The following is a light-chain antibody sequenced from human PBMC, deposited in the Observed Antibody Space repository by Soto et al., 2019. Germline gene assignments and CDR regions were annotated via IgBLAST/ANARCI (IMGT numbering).Light chain of an antibody. CDR2: KAS. J-gene: IGKJ1*01. V-gene: IGKV1-5*03. CDR3: QQYNDNWT. Sequence: DIQMTQSPSTLSASVGDRVTITCRASQSISSWLVWYQQKPGTAPKLLIYKASTLQSGVPPRFSGSGSGTEFTLTISSLQPDDSATYYCQQYNDNWTFGQGTKVDIK. CDR1: QSISSW.